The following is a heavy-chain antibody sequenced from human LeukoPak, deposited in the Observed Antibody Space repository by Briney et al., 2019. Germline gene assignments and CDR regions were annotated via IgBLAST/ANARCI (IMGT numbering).Heavy chain of an antibody. CDR1: GYTFTGYY. CDR3: ARVPYGDSKYFDY. Sequence: ASVKVSCKASGYTFTGYYMHWVRQAPGQGLEWMGWINPNSGGTNYAQKFQGRVTMTRDTSISTAYMELSRLRSDDTAVYYCARVPYGDSKYFDYWGQGTLVTVSS. V-gene: IGHV1-2*02. CDR2: INPNSGGT. D-gene: IGHD4-17*01. J-gene: IGHJ4*02.